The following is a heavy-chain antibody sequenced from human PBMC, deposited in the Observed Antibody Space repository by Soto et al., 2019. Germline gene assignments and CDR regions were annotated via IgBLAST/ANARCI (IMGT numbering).Heavy chain of an antibody. D-gene: IGHD4-17*01. J-gene: IGHJ4*02. Sequence: PGGSLRLSCAASGFTFSSYAMSWVRQAPGKGLEWVSAISGSGGSTYYADSVKGRFTISRDNSKNTLYLQMNSLRAEDTAVYYCAKDLYGVLQWQWFDYWGQGTLVTVSS. CDR2: ISGSGGST. CDR3: AKDLYGVLQWQWFDY. V-gene: IGHV3-23*01. CDR1: GFTFSSYA.